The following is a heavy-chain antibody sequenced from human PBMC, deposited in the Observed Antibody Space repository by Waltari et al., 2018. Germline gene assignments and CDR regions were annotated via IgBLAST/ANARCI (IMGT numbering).Heavy chain of an antibody. D-gene: IGHD3-3*01. V-gene: IGHV3-66*02. Sequence: EVQLVESGGGLVQPGGSLSLSCAVSGFNVGRKSMSGVRQAPGKGLEWISVIYSGDTTYYADSVRGRFTLSRDNSKNTFFLQMDSLRVEDTAIYYCAREKPTSDDFWSGREYYFDYWGQGTLVTVSS. CDR1: GFNVGRKS. CDR3: AREKPTSDDFWSGREYYFDY. J-gene: IGHJ4*02. CDR2: IYSGDTT.